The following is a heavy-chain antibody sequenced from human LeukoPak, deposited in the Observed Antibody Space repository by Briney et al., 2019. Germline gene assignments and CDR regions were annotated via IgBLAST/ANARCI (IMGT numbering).Heavy chain of an antibody. Sequence: SETLSLTCTVFGGSISSYYWSWIRQPPEKGLEWIGYIYYSGSTNYNPSLKSRVTISVDTSKNQFSLKLSSVTAADTAVYYCARRKYSSGLDYWGQGTLVTVSS. CDR3: ARRKYSSGLDY. V-gene: IGHV4-59*01. CDR1: GGSISSYY. D-gene: IGHD6-19*01. J-gene: IGHJ4*02. CDR2: IYYSGST.